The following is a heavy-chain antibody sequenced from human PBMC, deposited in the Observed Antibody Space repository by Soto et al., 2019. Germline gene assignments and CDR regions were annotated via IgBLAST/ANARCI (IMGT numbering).Heavy chain of an antibody. V-gene: IGHV3-30-3*01. D-gene: IGHD3-10*01. CDR2: ISYDGSNK. CDR1: GFTFSSYA. J-gene: IGHJ4*02. CDR3: ARAFLKLMVRGVINLPY. Sequence: PGGSLRLSCAASGFTFSSYAMHWVRQAPGKGLEWVAVISYDGSNKYYADSVKGRFTISRDNSKNTLYLQMNSLRAEDTAVYYCARAFLKLMVRGVINLPYWGQGTLVTVSS.